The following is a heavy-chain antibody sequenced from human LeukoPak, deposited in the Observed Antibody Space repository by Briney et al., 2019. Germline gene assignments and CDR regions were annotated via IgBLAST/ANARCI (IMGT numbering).Heavy chain of an antibody. J-gene: IGHJ3*02. CDR3: ACFTQYYDFWSGAFDI. D-gene: IGHD3-3*01. V-gene: IGHV4-59*11. CDR2: IHYSGST. CDR1: GGSISSHY. Sequence: SETLSLTCSVSGGSISSHYWNWIRQTSGKGLDWIGYIHYSGSTNYNPSLKSRITISIDTSNNQFSLKLSSVTAADTAVYYCACFTQYYDFWSGAFDIWGQGTMVTVSS.